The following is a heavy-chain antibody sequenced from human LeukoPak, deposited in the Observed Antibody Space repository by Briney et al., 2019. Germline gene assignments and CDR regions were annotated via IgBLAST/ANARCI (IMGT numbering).Heavy chain of an antibody. Sequence: SETLSLTCTVSGYSISSGYYWGWIRQPPGKGLEWIGSMYHSGTTSYNPSLKSRVTMSVDTSKNQFSLELSSVTAADTAVYYCARVLDYYGSGTRDFDYWGQGTLVTVSS. J-gene: IGHJ4*02. CDR2: MYHSGTT. CDR3: ARVLDYYGSGTRDFDY. CDR1: GYSISSGYY. V-gene: IGHV4-38-2*02. D-gene: IGHD3-10*01.